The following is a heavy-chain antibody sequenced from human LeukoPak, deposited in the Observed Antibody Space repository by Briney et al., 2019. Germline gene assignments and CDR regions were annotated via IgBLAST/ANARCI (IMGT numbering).Heavy chain of an antibody. V-gene: IGHV4-61*02. CDR1: GGSISSGSYY. Sequence: PSETLSLTCTVSGGSISSGSYYWSWIRQPAGKGLEWIGRIYTSGSTNYNPSLKSRVTISVDTSKNQFSLKLSSVTAADTAVYYCARDQGTTVDYYYYYMDVWGKGTTVTISS. J-gene: IGHJ6*03. CDR3: ARDQGTTVDYYYYYMDV. D-gene: IGHD4-23*01. CDR2: IYTSGST.